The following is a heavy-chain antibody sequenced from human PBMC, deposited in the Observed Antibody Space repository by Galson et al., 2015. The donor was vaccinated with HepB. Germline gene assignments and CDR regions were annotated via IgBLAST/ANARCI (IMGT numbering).Heavy chain of an antibody. J-gene: IGHJ6*02. Sequence: LSLTCTVSGGSISSYYWSWLRQPPGKGLEWIGYISYSGITNYSPSLKSRVTISVDTSKNQFSLKLSSVTAADTAVYYCARDGGYTSSYYYHYYGLDVWGQGTTVTVSS. CDR3: ARDGGYTSSYYYHYYGLDV. CDR2: ISYSGIT. CDR1: GGSISSYY. D-gene: IGHD6-6*01. V-gene: IGHV4-59*01.